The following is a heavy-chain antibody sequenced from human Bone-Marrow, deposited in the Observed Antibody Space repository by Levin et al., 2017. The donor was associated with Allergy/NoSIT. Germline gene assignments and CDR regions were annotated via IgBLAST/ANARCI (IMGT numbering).Heavy chain of an antibody. D-gene: IGHD2-21*01. CDR3: ARNGAWSFVF. J-gene: IGHJ1*01. CDR2: INRDGGDG. V-gene: IGHV3-7*02. CDR1: GFTFSGYW. Sequence: GGSLRLSCASSGFTFSGYWMAWVRQAPGKGLEWVANINRDGGDGYYVDSVKGRFTISRDNARNSLDLQMNSLRVEDTAVYYCARNGAWSFVFWGQSSGVTATS.